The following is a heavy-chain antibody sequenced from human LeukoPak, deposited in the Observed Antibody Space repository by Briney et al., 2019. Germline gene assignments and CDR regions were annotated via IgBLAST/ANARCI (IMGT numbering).Heavy chain of an antibody. CDR2: ISYDGSNK. CDR3: VKDLSGRIFDY. CDR1: GFTFSSYT. D-gene: IGHD1-26*01. Sequence: GGSLRLSCAASGFTFSSYTMHWVRQAPGKGLEWVAVISYDGSNKYYVDSVKGRFTISRDNSKNTLYLQMNSLRAEDTAVYYCVKDLSGRIFDYWGQETLVTVSS. J-gene: IGHJ4*02. V-gene: IGHV3-30*04.